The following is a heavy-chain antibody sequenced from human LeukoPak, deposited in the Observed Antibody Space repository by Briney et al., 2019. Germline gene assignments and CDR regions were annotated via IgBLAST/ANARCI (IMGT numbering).Heavy chain of an antibody. D-gene: IGHD2-2*01. CDR3: ARERCSSTSCADNWFDP. V-gene: IGHV3-30*03. J-gene: IGHJ5*02. CDR1: GFTFSSSG. Sequence: GGSLRLSCGASGFTFSSSGMHWVRQAPGKGLEWVAVISYNGRDKWYADSVKGRFTISRDNSKNTLYLQMNSLRAEDTAVYYCARERCSSTSCADNWFDPWGQGTLVTVSS. CDR2: ISYNGRDK.